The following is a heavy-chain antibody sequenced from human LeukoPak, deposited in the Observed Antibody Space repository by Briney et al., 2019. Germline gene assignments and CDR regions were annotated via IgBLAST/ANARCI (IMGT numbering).Heavy chain of an antibody. CDR3: AGSGYDFGVGY. D-gene: IGHD5-12*01. V-gene: IGHV4-38-2*02. CDR2: IYHSGST. Sequence: SETLTLTCTVSGYSISSGYYWGWIRQPPGKGLEWIGSIYHSGSTYYNPSLKSRVTISVDTSKNQFSLKLSSVTAADTAVYYCAGSGYDFGVGYWGQGTLVTVSS. CDR1: GYSISSGYY. J-gene: IGHJ4*02.